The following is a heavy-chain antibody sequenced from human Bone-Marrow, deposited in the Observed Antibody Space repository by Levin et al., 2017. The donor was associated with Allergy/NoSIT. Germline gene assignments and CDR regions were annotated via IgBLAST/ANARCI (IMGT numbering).Heavy chain of an antibody. Sequence: ASETLSLTCTVSGGSISSGDYYWSWIRQPPGKGLEWIGYIYYSGSTYYNPSLKSRVTISVDTSKNQFSLKLSSVTAADTAVYYCAREEEGAPGWFDPWGQGTLVTVSS. CDR2: IYYSGST. CDR1: GGSISSGDYY. CDR3: AREEEGAPGWFDP. V-gene: IGHV4-30-4*01. D-gene: IGHD1-14*01. J-gene: IGHJ5*02.